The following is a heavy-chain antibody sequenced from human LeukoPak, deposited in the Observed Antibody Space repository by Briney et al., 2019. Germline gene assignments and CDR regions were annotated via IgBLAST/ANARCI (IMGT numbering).Heavy chain of an antibody. V-gene: IGHV3-33*01. CDR1: GFTFSSYG. J-gene: IGHJ4*02. CDR3: ARDPHDYGAGYFDY. D-gene: IGHD4-17*01. Sequence: GGSLRLSCAASGFTFSSYGMHWVRQAPGKGLEWVAVIWYDGSNKYYADSVKGRFTISRDNSKNTLYLQMNSLRAEDTAVYYCARDPHDYGAGYFDYWGQGTLVTVSS. CDR2: IWYDGSNK.